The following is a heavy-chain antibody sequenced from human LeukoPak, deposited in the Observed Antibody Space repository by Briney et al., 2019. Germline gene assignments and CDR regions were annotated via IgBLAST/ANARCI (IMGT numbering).Heavy chain of an antibody. V-gene: IGHV3-74*01. CDR3: ARISSDSISYYDH. J-gene: IGHJ4*02. CDR1: GITFSTYW. CDR2: INSEGSTI. Sequence: PGGSLRLSCAGSGITFSTYWMHWVRQAPGKGLVWVSRINSEGSTISYADSVKGRFTISRDNAKNTLFLQMNSLRAEDTAVYYCARISSDSISYYDHWGPGTLATVSS. D-gene: IGHD3-22*01.